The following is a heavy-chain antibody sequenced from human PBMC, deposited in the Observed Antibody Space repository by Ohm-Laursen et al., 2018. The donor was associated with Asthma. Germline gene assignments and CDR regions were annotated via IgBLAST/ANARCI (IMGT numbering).Heavy chain of an antibody. J-gene: IGHJ4*02. D-gene: IGHD3-10*01. CDR3: ARESYLDY. Sequence: SLRLSCTASGFTFSSYGMHWVRQAPGKGLEWVAVISYDGSNKYYADSVKGRFTISRDNSKNTLYLQMNSLRAEDTAVYYCARESYLDYWGQGTLVTVSS. CDR2: ISYDGSNK. V-gene: IGHV3-30*03. CDR1: GFTFSSYG.